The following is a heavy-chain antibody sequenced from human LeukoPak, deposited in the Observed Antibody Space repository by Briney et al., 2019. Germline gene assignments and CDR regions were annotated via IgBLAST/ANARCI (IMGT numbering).Heavy chain of an antibody. CDR1: GFTSSSYA. J-gene: IGHJ4*02. D-gene: IGHD6-13*01. CDR3: TADGSSWYYYFDS. V-gene: IGHV3-23*01. CDR2: ISGSGGST. Sequence: GGSLRLSCAASGFTSSSYAMSWVRQAPGKGLEWVSAISGSGGSTYYADSVKGRFTISRDNSKNTLYLQMNSLKTEDTAVYYCTADGSSWYYYFDSWGQGTLVTVSS.